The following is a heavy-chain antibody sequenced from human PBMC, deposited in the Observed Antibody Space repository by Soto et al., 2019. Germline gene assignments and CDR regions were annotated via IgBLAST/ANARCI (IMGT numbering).Heavy chain of an antibody. Sequence: GGSLRLSCAASAFTFSGYTMHWVRQAPGRAPDYVSAISSNGETTFYANNVKSRFTISRDNSRNTLFLHMGSLRTEDTVTYFCARGDVRNGGYYYDYGGQGTLVTVSS. CDR1: AFTFSGYT. CDR3: ARGDVRNGGYYYDY. V-gene: IGHV3-64*01. D-gene: IGHD3-22*01. CDR2: ISSNGETT. J-gene: IGHJ4*02.